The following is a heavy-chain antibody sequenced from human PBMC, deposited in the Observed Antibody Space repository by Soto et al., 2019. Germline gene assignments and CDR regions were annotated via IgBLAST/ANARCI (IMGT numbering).Heavy chain of an antibody. CDR3: ARDFYYDGSGTMGGYFAY. CDR2: IYSGGST. D-gene: IGHD3-10*01. CDR1: GLTVSSNY. J-gene: IGHJ4*02. V-gene: IGHV3-66*01. Sequence: EVQLVESGGGLVQPGGSLRLSCAASGLTVSSNYMSWVRQAPGKGLEWVSLIYSGGSTYYADSVRGRFTISRDNSKNTLYLQMISLRAEDTAVYYCARDFYYDGSGTMGGYFAYWGQGTLVTGSS.